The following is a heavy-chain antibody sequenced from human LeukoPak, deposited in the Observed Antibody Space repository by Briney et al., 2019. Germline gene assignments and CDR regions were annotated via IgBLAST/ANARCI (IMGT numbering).Heavy chain of an antibody. CDR1: GFTVSNNY. D-gene: IGHD2-2*02. CDR3: ARRNTHYYYMDV. J-gene: IGHJ6*03. Sequence: GGSQRLSCAASGFTVSNNYMTWVRQALGKGLEWVSVLYSGGITYYGDSVKGRFTISRDNSKNTLYLQMNSLREEDTAVYYCARRNTHYYYMDVWGKGTTVTVSS. V-gene: IGHV3-66*02. CDR2: LYSGGIT.